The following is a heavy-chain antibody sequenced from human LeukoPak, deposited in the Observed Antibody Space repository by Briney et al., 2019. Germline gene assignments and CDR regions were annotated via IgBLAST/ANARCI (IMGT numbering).Heavy chain of an antibody. J-gene: IGHJ4*02. V-gene: IGHV4-59*01. CDR1: GGSISSYY. CDR2: IYYSGST. Sequence: SETLSRNCTVSGGSISSYYWSWIRQPPGKGLEWIGYIYYSGSTNYNPSLKSRVTISVDTSKNQFSLNLSSVTAADTAVYYCARDRGYGDYLNYFDYWGQGTLVTVSS. CDR3: ARDRGYGDYLNYFDY. D-gene: IGHD4-17*01.